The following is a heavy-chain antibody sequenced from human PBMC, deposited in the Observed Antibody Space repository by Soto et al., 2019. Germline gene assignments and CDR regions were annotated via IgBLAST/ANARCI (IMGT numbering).Heavy chain of an antibody. V-gene: IGHV4-38-2*01. CDR2: IYHSGST. D-gene: IGHD1-26*01. CDR3: ARAFRRGSPR. CDR1: GYPISSGYY. J-gene: IGHJ3*01. Sequence: SETLSLTSAVSGYPISSGYYWGWIRQPPGKGLEWIGSIYHSGSTYYNPSLKRRVTISVDTSKNQFSLKLSSVTAADTAVYYCARAFRRGSPRWGQGTMVTVSS.